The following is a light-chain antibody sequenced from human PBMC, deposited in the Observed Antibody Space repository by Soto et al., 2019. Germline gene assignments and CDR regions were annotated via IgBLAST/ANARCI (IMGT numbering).Light chain of an antibody. V-gene: IGLV1-51*02. CDR2: ENN. Sequence: QSVLTQPPSVSAAPGQKVTISCSGSRSSIGNNYVSWYQQLPGTAPKLLIYENNKRPSGIPDRFSGSKSGTSATLGITGLQTGDEADYYCGTWDSSLSAVFGGGTKVTVL. CDR1: RSSIGNNY. CDR3: GTWDSSLSAV. J-gene: IGLJ3*02.